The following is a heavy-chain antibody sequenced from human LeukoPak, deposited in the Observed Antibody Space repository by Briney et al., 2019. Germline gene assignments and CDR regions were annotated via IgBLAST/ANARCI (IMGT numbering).Heavy chain of an antibody. CDR3: ARSSPPKHLKRGYSYGYVDY. J-gene: IGHJ4*02. Sequence: GRSLRLSCAASGFTFSSYAMHWVRQAPGKGLEWVAVISYDGSNKYYADSVKGRFTISRDNSKNTLHLQMNSLRAEDTAVYYCARSSPPKHLKRGYSYGYVDYWGQGTLVTVSS. D-gene: IGHD5-18*01. V-gene: IGHV3-30*01. CDR1: GFTFSSYA. CDR2: ISYDGSNK.